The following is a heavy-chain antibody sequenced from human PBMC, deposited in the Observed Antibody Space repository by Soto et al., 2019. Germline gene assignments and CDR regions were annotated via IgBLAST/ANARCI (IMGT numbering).Heavy chain of an antibody. V-gene: IGHV1-18*01. CDR3: ARGDSGGYQFGGYFDY. CDR1: GYTFTSYG. J-gene: IGHJ4*02. Sequence: QVQLVQSGAEVKKPGASVKVSCKASGYTFTSYGISWVRQAPGQGLEWMGWISAYNGNRNYAQKLQGRVTMTTDTSTSTAYRELRSLRYDDTAVYYCARGDSGGYQFGGYFDYWGQGTLVTVSS. CDR2: ISAYNGNR. D-gene: IGHD3-22*01.